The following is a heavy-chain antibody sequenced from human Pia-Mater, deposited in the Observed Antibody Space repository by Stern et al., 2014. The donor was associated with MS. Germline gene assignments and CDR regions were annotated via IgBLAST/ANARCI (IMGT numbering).Heavy chain of an antibody. V-gene: IGHV1-69*01. CDR1: GGTFSNYA. Sequence: QVQLVQSGPGVKKPGSSVKVSCKASGGTFSNYAISWVRQAPGQGLEWMGGLIIIFDTANYAQKVQGRVTISADESTSTAYMELSSLRSEDTAVYYCSRASERSGYYPDYFQYWGQGTPVTVSS. D-gene: IGHD3-22*01. CDR2: LIIIFDTA. J-gene: IGHJ1*01. CDR3: SRASERSGYYPDYFQY.